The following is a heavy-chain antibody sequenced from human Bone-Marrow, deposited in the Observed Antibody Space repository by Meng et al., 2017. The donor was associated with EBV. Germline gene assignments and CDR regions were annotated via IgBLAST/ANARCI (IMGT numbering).Heavy chain of an antibody. CDR2: INVGNGDT. D-gene: IGHD3-22*01. CDR1: GYTFSTYA. J-gene: IGHJ5*02. V-gene: IGHV1-3*01. Sequence: QVQLVQSGAEVQKPGASVKVSCKASGYTFSTYAIHWVRQAPGQRLEWMGWINVGNGDTKYSQKLQGRVTITRDTSASTAYMELRSLRSEDTAVYYCARDSSGDSRNFDPWGQGTLVTVSS. CDR3: ARDSSGDSRNFDP.